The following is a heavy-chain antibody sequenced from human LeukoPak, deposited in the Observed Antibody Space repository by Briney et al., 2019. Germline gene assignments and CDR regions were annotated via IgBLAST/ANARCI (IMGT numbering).Heavy chain of an antibody. CDR2: ISAYNGNT. Sequence: ASVKVSCKASGYTFTSYGISWVRQAPGQGLEWMGWISAYNGNTNYAQKFQGRVTMTRDTSISTAYMELSRLRSDDTAVYYCARGRPSQFDYWGQGTLVTVSS. V-gene: IGHV1-18*01. J-gene: IGHJ4*02. CDR3: ARGRPSQFDY. CDR1: GYTFTSYG.